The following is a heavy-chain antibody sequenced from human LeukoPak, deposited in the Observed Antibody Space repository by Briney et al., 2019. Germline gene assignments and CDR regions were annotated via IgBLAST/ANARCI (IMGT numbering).Heavy chain of an antibody. CDR2: IRGSGET. Sequence: GGSLRLSCAVSGFSVSNYYMSWVRQAPGKGLEWDSLIRGSGETFYADSAKGRFIISRDDSKNTVYLQMNSLRVEDTAVYFCVRDRAATQDWVEFDPWGQGTLVTVSS. D-gene: IGHD2-15*01. V-gene: IGHV3-66*03. CDR3: VRDRAATQDWVEFDP. J-gene: IGHJ5*02. CDR1: GFSVSNYY.